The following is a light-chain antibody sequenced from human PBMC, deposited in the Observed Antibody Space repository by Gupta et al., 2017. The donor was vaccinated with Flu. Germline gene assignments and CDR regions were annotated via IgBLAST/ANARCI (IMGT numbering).Light chain of an antibody. Sequence: SSALTPPSSLSVSPGQTARITCSGDVLAKKYARWFQQKPGQAPVLVMYKDSERPSGIPERFSGSSSGNTGTLTISGAQVEDEADYYCYSADDKNRVFGGGTKLTVI. CDR1: VLAKKY. V-gene: IGLV3-27*01. CDR3: YSADDKNRV. CDR2: KDS. J-gene: IGLJ3*02.